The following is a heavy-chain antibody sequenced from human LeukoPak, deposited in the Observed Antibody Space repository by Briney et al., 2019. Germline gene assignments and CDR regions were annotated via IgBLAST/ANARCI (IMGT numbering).Heavy chain of an antibody. J-gene: IGHJ3*02. Sequence: ASVKVSCQASGCTFTDYYMHWVRQAPGQGLEWMGWINPNSGGTYYAQKFQGRVTMTWDRSTTSTYMELSSLRSDDTAMYFCARDRRRITMVVDIWGQGTMVTVSS. CDR3: ARDRRRITMVVDI. D-gene: IGHD3-22*01. V-gene: IGHV1-2*02. CDR2: INPNSGGT. CDR1: GCTFTDYY.